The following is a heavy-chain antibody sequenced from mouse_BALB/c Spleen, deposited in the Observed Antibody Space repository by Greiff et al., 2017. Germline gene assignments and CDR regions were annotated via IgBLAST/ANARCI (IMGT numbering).Heavy chain of an antibody. CDR1: GFTFSSYG. Sequence: EVQLQESGGDLVKPGGSLKLSCAASGFTFSSYGMSWVRQTPDKRLEWVATISSGGSYTYYPDSVKGRFTISRDNAKNTLYLQMSSLKSEDTAMYYCARQGARATYAMDYWGQGTSVTVSS. D-gene: IGHD3-1*01. J-gene: IGHJ4*01. V-gene: IGHV5-6*01. CDR2: ISSGGSYT. CDR3: ARQGARATYAMDY.